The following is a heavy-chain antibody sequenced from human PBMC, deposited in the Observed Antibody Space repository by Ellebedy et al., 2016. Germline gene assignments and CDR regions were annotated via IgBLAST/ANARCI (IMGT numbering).Heavy chain of an antibody. Sequence: GESLKISCKGSRDIFSDYWINWVRQVPGKGLEWLGRIDSSDSETNYSPSLQGHVTFSFDKSISTAYLQWTGLKASDTAIYYCARARLYFGDYYYDYWGQGTLVTVSS. D-gene: IGHD3-10*01. CDR1: RDIFSDYW. J-gene: IGHJ4*02. CDR2: IDSSDSET. CDR3: ARARLYFGDYYYDY. V-gene: IGHV5-10-1*01.